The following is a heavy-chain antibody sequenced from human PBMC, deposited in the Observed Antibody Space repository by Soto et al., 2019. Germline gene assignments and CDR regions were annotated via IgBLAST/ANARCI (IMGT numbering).Heavy chain of an antibody. D-gene: IGHD3-3*01. Sequence: ASVKVSCKASGYTFTSYGISCVRQAPGQGLEWMGWISAYNGNTNYAQKLQGRVTMTTDTSTSTAYMELRSLRSDDTAVYYCARDLARTIFGVVTSHRYYYYGMDVWGQGTTVTVSS. CDR1: GYTFTSYG. CDR2: ISAYNGNT. J-gene: IGHJ6*02. V-gene: IGHV1-18*04. CDR3: ARDLARTIFGVVTSHRYYYYGMDV.